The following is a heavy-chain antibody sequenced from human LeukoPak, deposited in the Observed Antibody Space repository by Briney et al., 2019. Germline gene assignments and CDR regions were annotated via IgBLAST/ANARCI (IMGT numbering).Heavy chain of an antibody. D-gene: IGHD3-22*01. Sequence: ASVKVSCKASGYTFTSYGINWVRQATGQGLEWMGWMNPNSGNTGYAQKFQGRVTMTRNTSISTAYMELSSLRSEDTAVYYCARGAPISYYYDSSGYYYYWGQGTLVTVSS. CDR2: MNPNSGNT. J-gene: IGHJ4*02. CDR1: GYTFTSYG. V-gene: IGHV1-8*02. CDR3: ARGAPISYYYDSSGYYYY.